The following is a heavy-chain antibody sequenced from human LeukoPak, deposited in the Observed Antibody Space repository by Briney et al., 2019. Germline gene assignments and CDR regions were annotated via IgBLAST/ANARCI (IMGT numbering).Heavy chain of an antibody. CDR1: GFTFSSYA. V-gene: IGHV3-23*01. Sequence: GGSLRLSCAASGFTFSSYAMSWARQAPGKGLEWVSAISGSGSSTYYADSVKGRFTISRDNSKNTLYLQMNSLRAEDTAVYYCAKPSLIVGATVGFDYWGQGTLVTVSS. CDR3: AKPSLIVGATVGFDY. CDR2: ISGSGSST. D-gene: IGHD1-26*01. J-gene: IGHJ4*02.